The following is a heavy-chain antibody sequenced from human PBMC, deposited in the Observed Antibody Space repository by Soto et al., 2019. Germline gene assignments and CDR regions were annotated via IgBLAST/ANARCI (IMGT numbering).Heavy chain of an antibody. CDR1: GGTFSSYA. Sequence: QVQLVQSGGEVTKPGSSVKVSCRASGGTFSSYAVSWVRQAPGQGLEWMGVIIPLLNTPKYAPKFQDRDTITAEDSTTIAYMEMSSLRSEDTAAYNCARESNAPYYYYYAMDVWGQGTTVTFSS. J-gene: IGHJ6*02. CDR2: IIPLLNTP. V-gene: IGHV1-69*01. CDR3: ARESNAPYYYYYAMDV.